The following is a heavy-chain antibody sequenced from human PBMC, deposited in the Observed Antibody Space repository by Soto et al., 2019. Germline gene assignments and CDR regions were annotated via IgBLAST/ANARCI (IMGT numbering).Heavy chain of an antibody. J-gene: IGHJ1*01. CDR3: VSRYMIKFGRFK. CDR2: INAGNGNT. D-gene: IGHD3-16*01. Sequence: ASVXVSFKSSLYTFTIYAMHFLLQAPGQRLEWMGWINAGNGNTKYSQKFQGRVTITRDTSASTAYMELSSLRSEDTAVYYCVSRYMIKFGRFKWGQGTLVTVSS. CDR1: LYTFTIYA. V-gene: IGHV1-3*01.